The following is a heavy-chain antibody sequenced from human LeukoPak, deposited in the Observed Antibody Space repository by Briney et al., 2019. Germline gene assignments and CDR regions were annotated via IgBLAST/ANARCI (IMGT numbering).Heavy chain of an antibody. CDR3: AKDDDDGDHVVVDH. D-gene: IGHD4-17*01. Sequence: GGSLRLSCAASGFTFSSYGMGWVRQAPGKGLEWVSLISGSGGSTYYADSVKGRFTVSRDNSKNTEYLQMNSLRAEDTAIYYCAKDDDDGDHVVVDHWGQGTLVTVSS. CDR1: GFTFSSYG. V-gene: IGHV3-23*01. J-gene: IGHJ4*02. CDR2: ISGSGGST.